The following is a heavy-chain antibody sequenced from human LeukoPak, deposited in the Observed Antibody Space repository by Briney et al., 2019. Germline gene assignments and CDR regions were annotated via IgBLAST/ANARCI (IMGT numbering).Heavy chain of an antibody. Sequence: PGGSLRLSCAASGFSASSNYMSWVRQAPGKGLEWVSSISTSSSYIYYADSVKGRFTISRDNAKNSQYLQMNRLRVEDTAVYYCARVGLDRRGYSGYEAFDYWGQGTLVTVSS. CDR2: ISTSSSYI. V-gene: IGHV3-21*01. D-gene: IGHD5-12*01. CDR1: GFSASSNY. CDR3: ARVGLDRRGYSGYEAFDY. J-gene: IGHJ4*02.